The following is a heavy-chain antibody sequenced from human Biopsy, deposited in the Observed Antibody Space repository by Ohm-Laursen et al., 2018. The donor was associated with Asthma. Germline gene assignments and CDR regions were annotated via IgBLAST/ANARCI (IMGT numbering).Heavy chain of an antibody. D-gene: IGHD3-9*01. CDR3: ARTYYDFLTGQVKDVFGV. Sequence: ASVKVSCKASGYNFISFAIHWVRQAPGRRLEWMGWVNTGNGGTKYSQKFQGRVTITRDTSASTAYMELRSLRSEDTATYYCARTYYDFLTGQVKDVFGVWGQGTMVTVSS. J-gene: IGHJ3*01. CDR2: VNTGNGGT. CDR1: GYNFISFA. V-gene: IGHV1-3*04.